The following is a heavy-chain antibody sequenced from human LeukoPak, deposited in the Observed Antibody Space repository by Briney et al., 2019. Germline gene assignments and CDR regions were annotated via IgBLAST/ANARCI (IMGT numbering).Heavy chain of an antibody. V-gene: IGHV1-69*06. CDR2: IIPIFGTA. J-gene: IGHJ4*02. Sequence: GASEKVSCKASGGTFSSYAISWVRQAPGQGLEWMGGIIPIFGTANYAQKFQGRVTITADKSTSTAYMELSSLRSEDTAVYYCARDSMMITFGGVIVNTHYFDYWGQGTLVTVSS. D-gene: IGHD3-16*02. CDR1: GGTFSSYA. CDR3: ARDSMMITFGGVIVNTHYFDY.